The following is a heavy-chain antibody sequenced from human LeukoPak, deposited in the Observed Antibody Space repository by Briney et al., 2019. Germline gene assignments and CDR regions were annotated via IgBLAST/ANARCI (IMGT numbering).Heavy chain of an antibody. V-gene: IGHV1-24*01. CDR2: FDPEDGET. D-gene: IGHD3-3*01. CDR3: ATVGDFWSGSIDY. J-gene: IGHJ4*02. Sequence: GASVKVSCKVSGYTLTELSMHWVRQAPGKGLEWMGGFDPEDGETIYAQKFQGRVTMTEDTSADTAYMELSSLRSEDTAVYYCATVGDFWSGSIDYWGQGTLVTVSS. CDR1: GYTLTELS.